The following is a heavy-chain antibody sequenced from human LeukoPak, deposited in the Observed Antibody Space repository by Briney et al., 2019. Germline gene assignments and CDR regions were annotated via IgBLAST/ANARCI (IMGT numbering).Heavy chain of an antibody. V-gene: IGHV3-7*03. Sequence: VASLRLSCAASGFTFNSYWMSWVRQAPGKGLEWVANIKQDGSEKYYVDSVKGRFTISRDNAKNSLYLQMNSLRAEDTAVYYCARDTDIVAAGSDYWGQGTLVTVSS. CDR2: IKQDGSEK. CDR1: GFTFNSYW. J-gene: IGHJ4*02. CDR3: ARDTDIVAAGSDY. D-gene: IGHD6-13*01.